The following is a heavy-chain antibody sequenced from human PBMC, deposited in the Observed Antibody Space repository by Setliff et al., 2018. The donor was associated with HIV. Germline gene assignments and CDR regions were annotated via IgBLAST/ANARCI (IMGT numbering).Heavy chain of an antibody. Sequence: SETLSLTCTVSGGSTSNEYWSWIRQPPGKGLEWIGYIYDSGSPKYNPSLKSRVTISIGTSKSQISLKLTSVTAADTAMYHCARVYYFDSSGYYQRGDVFDIWGQGTMVTVSS. J-gene: IGHJ3*02. D-gene: IGHD3-22*01. CDR2: IYDSGSP. CDR3: ARVYYFDSSGYYQRGDVFDI. V-gene: IGHV4-59*01. CDR1: GGSTSNEY.